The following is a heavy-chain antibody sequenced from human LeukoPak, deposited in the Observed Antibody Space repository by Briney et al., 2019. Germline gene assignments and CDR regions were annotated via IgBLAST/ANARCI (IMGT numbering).Heavy chain of an antibody. CDR3: AAAKQWLVPDY. Sequence: PGASLRLSCAASGFTASSNYMTWVRQAPGKGLGGVSVISSGGNTYYADSVKGRFTISRDNSKNTLYLQMNSLRAEDTAVYYCAAAKQWLVPDYWGQGTLVTVSS. J-gene: IGHJ4*02. CDR1: GFTASSNY. CDR2: ISSGGNT. V-gene: IGHV3-53*01. D-gene: IGHD6-19*01.